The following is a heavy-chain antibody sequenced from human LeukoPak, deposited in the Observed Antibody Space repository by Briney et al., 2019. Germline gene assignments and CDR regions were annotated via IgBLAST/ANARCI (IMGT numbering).Heavy chain of an antibody. D-gene: IGHD3-3*01. CDR3: TTDFHRITIFEVVILFDY. J-gene: IGHJ4*02. V-gene: IGHV3-15*01. CDR2: IKSKTDGGTT. CDR1: GFTFSNAW. Sequence: PGGSLRLSCAASGFTFSNAWMSWVRQAPGKGLEWVGRIKSKTDGGTTDYAAPVKGRFTISRDDSKNTLYLQMNSLKTEDTAVYYCTTDFHRITIFEVVILFDYWGQGTLVTVSS.